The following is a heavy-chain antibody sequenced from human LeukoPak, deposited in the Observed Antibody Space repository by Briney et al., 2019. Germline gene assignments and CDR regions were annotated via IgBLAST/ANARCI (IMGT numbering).Heavy chain of an antibody. CDR2: MNPNSGNT. J-gene: IGHJ4*02. V-gene: IGHV1-8*01. Sequence: GASVKVSCKASGYTFTSYDINWVRQATGQGLEWMGWMNPNSGNTGDAQKFQGRVTMTRNTSISTAYMELSSLRSEDTAVYYCARTRSARHFDYWGQGTLVTVSS. CDR3: ARTRSARHFDY. CDR1: GYTFTSYD.